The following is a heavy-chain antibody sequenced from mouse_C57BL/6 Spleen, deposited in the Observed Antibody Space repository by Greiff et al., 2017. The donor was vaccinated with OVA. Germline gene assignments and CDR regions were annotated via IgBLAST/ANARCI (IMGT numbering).Heavy chain of an antibody. CDR2: ISDGGSYT. CDR3: ARDWGWFTWFAY. Sequence: EVKLVESGGGLVKPGGSLKLSCAASGFTFSSYAMSWVRQTPEKRLEWVATISDGGSYTDYPDNVKGRFTISRDNAKNNLYLQISQLKSEDTAMYYCARDWGWFTWFAYWGQGTLVTVSA. CDR1: GFTFSSYA. V-gene: IGHV5-4*01. J-gene: IGHJ3*01. D-gene: IGHD2-3*01.